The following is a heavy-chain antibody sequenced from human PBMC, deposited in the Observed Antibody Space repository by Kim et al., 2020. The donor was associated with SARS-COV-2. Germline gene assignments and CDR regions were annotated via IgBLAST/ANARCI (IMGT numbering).Heavy chain of an antibody. V-gene: IGHV4-31*03. Sequence: SETLSLTCTVSGGSISSGGYYWSWIRQHPGKGLEWIGYIYYSGSTYYNPSLKSRVTISVDTSKNQFSLKLSSVTAADTAVYYCARGAFKYYYDSSGYYYGFDYWGQGTLVTVSS. J-gene: IGHJ4*02. CDR2: IYYSGST. CDR1: GGSISSGGYY. CDR3: ARGAFKYYYDSSGYYYGFDY. D-gene: IGHD3-22*01.